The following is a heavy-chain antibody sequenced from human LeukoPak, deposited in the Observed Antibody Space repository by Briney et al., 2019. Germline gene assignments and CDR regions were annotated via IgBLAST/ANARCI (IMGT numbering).Heavy chain of an antibody. CDR2: ISSSSSYI. J-gene: IGHJ4*02. CDR1: GFTFSSYS. V-gene: IGHV3-21*01. Sequence: GGSLRLSCAASGFTFSSYSMNWVRQAPGKGLEWVSSISSSSSYIYYADSVKGRFTISRDNAKNSLYLQMNSLRAEDTAVYYCARDPMVRGVITYFDYWGQGALVTVSS. D-gene: IGHD3-10*01. CDR3: ARDPMVRGVITYFDY.